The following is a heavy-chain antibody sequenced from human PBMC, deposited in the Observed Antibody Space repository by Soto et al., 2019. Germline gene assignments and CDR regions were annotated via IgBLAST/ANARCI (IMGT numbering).Heavy chain of an antibody. Sequence: QVQLVESGGGEVQPGRSLTISCAASGFTFSTYGMHWVRQTPGKGLEWVAVISYDGTNKFYSDSVKGRFTISRDNFKNALTLQMNSLRAHDMAVYSRAKDLQAYGDYDYYCYGMDVWGLGTRVTVSS. CDR1: GFTFSTYG. V-gene: IGHV3-30*18. CDR2: ISYDGTNK. D-gene: IGHD4-17*01. J-gene: IGHJ6*02. CDR3: AKDLQAYGDYDYYCYGMDV.